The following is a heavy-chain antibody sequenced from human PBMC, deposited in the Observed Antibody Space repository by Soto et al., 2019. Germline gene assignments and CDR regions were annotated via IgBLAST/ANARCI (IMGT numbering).Heavy chain of an antibody. CDR2: IYPGDSDA. D-gene: IGHD3-3*01. V-gene: IGHV5-51*01. Sequence: ESLKISCKGSGYSFTSYWIGWVRQMPGKGLEWMGIIYPGDSDARYSPSFQGQATISADKSISTAYLQWSSLKASDTAMYYCARERQDFWSGYSDYWGQGTLVTVSS. CDR1: GYSFTSYW. CDR3: ARERQDFWSGYSDY. J-gene: IGHJ4*02.